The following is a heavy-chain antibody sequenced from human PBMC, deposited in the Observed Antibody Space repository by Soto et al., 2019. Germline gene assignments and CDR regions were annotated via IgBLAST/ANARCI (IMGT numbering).Heavy chain of an antibody. J-gene: IGHJ6*03. CDR1: GFTFDDYA. Sequence: GGSLRLSCAASGFTFDDYAMHWVRQAPGKGLEWVSGISWNSGSIGYADSVKGRFTISRDNAKNSLYLQMNSLRAEDTALYYCAKVISSNYYYYMDVWGKGTTVTVSS. D-gene: IGHD6-13*01. CDR2: ISWNSGSI. CDR3: AKVISSNYYYYMDV. V-gene: IGHV3-9*01.